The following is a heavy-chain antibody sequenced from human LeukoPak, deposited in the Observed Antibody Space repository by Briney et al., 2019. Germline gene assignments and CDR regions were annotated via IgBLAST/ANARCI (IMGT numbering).Heavy chain of an antibody. J-gene: IGHJ5*02. D-gene: IGHD2-2*01. V-gene: IGHV4-39*01. CDR1: GGSISSSSYY. CDR3: ARRYCSSTSCLLSWFDP. Sequence: SETLSLTCTVSGGSISSSSYYWGWIRQPPGKGLERIGGIYYSGSTYYNPSLKSRVTISVDTSKNQFSLKLSSVTAADTAVYYCARRYCSSTSCLLSWFDPWGQGTLVTVSS. CDR2: IYYSGST.